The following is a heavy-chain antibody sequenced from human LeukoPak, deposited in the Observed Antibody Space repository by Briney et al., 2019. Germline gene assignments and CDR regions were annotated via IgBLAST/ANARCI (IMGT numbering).Heavy chain of an antibody. CDR2: IYYSGST. Sequence: SETLPLTCTVSGGSISSSSYYWGWIRQPPGKGLEWIGSIYYSGSTYYNPSLKSRVTISVDTPKNQFSLKLSSVTAADTAVYYCARVLLWFGGPPDWFDPWGQGTLVTVSS. CDR3: ARVLLWFGGPPDWFDP. D-gene: IGHD3-10*01. J-gene: IGHJ5*02. CDR1: GGSISSSSYY. V-gene: IGHV4-39*01.